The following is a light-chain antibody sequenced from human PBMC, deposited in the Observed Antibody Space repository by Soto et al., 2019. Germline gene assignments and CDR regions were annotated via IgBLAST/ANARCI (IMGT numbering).Light chain of an antibody. Sequence: QSALTQPASVSGSPGQSITISCTGTSSDVGSYNYVSWYQQHPGKAPKLMIYDVSTRPSGVSNRFSGSKSGNTASLTISGLQAEDEADYYCSSYTRSSPLVFGTGTKLTVL. V-gene: IGLV2-14*03. CDR2: DVS. J-gene: IGLJ1*01. CDR1: SSDVGSYNY. CDR3: SSYTRSSPLV.